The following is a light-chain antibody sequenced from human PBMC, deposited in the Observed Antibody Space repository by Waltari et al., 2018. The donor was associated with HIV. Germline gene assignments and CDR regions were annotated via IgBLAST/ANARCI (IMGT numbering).Light chain of an antibody. CDR1: SSDVGGYNY. CDR2: DVS. V-gene: IGLV2-14*01. CDR3: SSYTSSSTLV. Sequence: QSALTQPASVSGSPGQSITISCTGTSSDVGGYNYVSWYQQHPGKAPKLMIYDVSKRPSGVSNRISGLQAEDEADYYCSSYTSSSTLVFGGGTKLTVL. J-gene: IGLJ2*01.